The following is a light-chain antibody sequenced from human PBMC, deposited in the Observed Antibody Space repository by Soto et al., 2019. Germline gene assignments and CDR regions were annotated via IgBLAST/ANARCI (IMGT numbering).Light chain of an antibody. CDR1: QSVRTN. CDR2: GAS. J-gene: IGKJ3*01. CDR3: HQYNSWPFT. V-gene: IGKV3-15*01. Sequence: EIVMTQSPATLSVSPGDRATLSCRASQSVRTNLAWYQQKPGQAPRLLIYGASSMASEIPARFSGGGSGTEFTLTISSLQPDDFVVYFCHQYNSWPFTFGHGTKVEFK.